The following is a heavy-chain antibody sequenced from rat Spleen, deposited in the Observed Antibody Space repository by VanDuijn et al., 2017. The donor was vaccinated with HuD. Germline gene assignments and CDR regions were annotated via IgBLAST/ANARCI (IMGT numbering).Heavy chain of an antibody. CDR3: AREGMRGTGTYLDY. CDR2: INEDGSTT. V-gene: IGHV4-2*01. J-gene: IGHJ2*01. CDR1: GFNFNDYW. D-gene: IGHD4-3*01. Sequence: EVKLVESGGGLVQPGRSLKLSCTASGFNFNDYWMGWVRQAPGQGLKWIGEINEDGSTTNCIPSLMDKFTMSRDNVKNTLYLQMTKLGSEDTAIYYCAREGMRGTGTYLDYWGQGVLVTVSS.